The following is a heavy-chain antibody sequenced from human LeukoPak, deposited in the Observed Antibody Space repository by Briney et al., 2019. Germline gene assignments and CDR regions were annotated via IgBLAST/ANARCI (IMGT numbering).Heavy chain of an antibody. CDR1: GFTFSNYG. Sequence: QTGGSLRLSCAASGFTFSNYGMHWVRQAPGKGLEWVAFTRYDGSNRYYADSVKGRFTISRDNLKNTLYLQMNSLRADDTAIYYCAKRMSYYDSSPADYWGQGTLVTVSS. V-gene: IGHV3-30*02. J-gene: IGHJ4*02. CDR3: AKRMSYYDSSPADY. D-gene: IGHD3-22*01. CDR2: TRYDGSNR.